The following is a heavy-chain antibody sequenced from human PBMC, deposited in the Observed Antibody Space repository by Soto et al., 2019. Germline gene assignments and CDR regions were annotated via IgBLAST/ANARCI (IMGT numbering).Heavy chain of an antibody. CDR3: SRENSSIPYHHYGMDV. Sequence: ASVKVSCKASGYTFTGYYMKWVRQAPGQGLEWMGWINPNSGGTNYAQKFQGWVTMTRDTSISTAYMELSRLRSDDMAVYYCSRENSSIPYHHYGMDVWGQGTTVTVS. J-gene: IGHJ6*02. D-gene: IGHD6-13*01. V-gene: IGHV1-2*04. CDR1: GYTFTGYY. CDR2: INPNSGGT.